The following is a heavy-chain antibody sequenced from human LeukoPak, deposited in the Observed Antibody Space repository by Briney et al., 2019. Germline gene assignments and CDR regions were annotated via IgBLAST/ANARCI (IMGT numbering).Heavy chain of an antibody. V-gene: IGHV4-31*03. CDR2: IHYSGST. D-gene: IGHD6-19*01. J-gene: IGHJ4*02. Sequence: SETLSLTCTVSGGSISSGGYYWSWIRQHPGKGLEWIGYIHYSGSTYYNPSLKSRVTISVDTSKNQFSLKLSSVTAADTAVYYCARAEYSSGWSTPFDYWGQGTLVTVSS. CDR3: ARAEYSSGWSTPFDY. CDR1: GGSISSGGYY.